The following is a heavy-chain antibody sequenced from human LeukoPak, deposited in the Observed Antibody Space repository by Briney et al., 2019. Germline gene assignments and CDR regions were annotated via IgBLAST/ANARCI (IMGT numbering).Heavy chain of an antibody. CDR2: INHSGST. CDR1: GGSFSGYY. D-gene: IGHD6-6*01. CDR3: ASYSSSDAFDI. Sequence: SETLSLTCAVYGGSFSGYYWSWIRQPPGKGLEWIGEINHSGSTNYNPSLKSRVNISVDTSKNQFSLKLSSVTAADTAVYYCASYSSSDAFDIWGQGTMVTVSS. J-gene: IGHJ3*02. V-gene: IGHV4-34*01.